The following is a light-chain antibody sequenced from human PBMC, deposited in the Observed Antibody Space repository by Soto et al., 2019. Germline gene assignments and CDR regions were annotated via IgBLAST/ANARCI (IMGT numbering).Light chain of an antibody. Sequence: IVMTKSPANLCVAPGGRANFXCRASHGLSKEFVWYQHNPGKAPRHLISAVSAGAHGVPARFSGSGSGTDFTPTISSRQSEDFAVYYGQQYDNWPWTFGQGTKVDIK. V-gene: IGKV3-15*01. CDR1: HGLSKE. J-gene: IGKJ1*01. CDR2: AVS. CDR3: QQYDNWPWT.